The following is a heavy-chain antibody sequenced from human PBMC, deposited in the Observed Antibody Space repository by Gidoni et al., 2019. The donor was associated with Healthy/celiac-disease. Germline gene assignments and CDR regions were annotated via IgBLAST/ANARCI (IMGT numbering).Heavy chain of an antibody. CDR1: GGSISSYY. V-gene: IGHV4-59*01. Sequence: QVQLQESGPGLVKPSETLSLTCTVSGGSISSYYWSWIRQPPGKGLEWIGYIYYSGSTNYNPSLKSRVTISVDTSKNQFSLKLSSVTAADTAVYYCAGLGGGATTIDYWGQGTLVTVSS. J-gene: IGHJ4*02. CDR3: AGLGGGATTIDY. CDR2: IYYSGST. D-gene: IGHD1-26*01.